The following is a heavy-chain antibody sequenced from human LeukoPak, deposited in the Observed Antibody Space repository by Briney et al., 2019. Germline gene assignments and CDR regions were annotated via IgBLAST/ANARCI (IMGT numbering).Heavy chain of an antibody. D-gene: IGHD2/OR15-2a*01. V-gene: IGHV3-30*01. J-gene: IGHJ6*03. CDR2: TSYDGRHK. CDR3: AREQYDYYYYYMDV. CDR1: GFTFGSYA. Sequence: GGSLRLSCAASGFTFGSYAMHWVRQAPGKGLGWMAVTSYDGRHKYHADSVRGRLTISRDNSRNTLYLQLNSLRPEDTAVYYCAREQYDYYYYYMDVWGKGTTVTVSS.